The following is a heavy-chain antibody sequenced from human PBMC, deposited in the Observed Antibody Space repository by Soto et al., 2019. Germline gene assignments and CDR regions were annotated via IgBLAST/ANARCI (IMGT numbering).Heavy chain of an antibody. CDR1: GYTFTSYA. D-gene: IGHD3-16*02. Sequence: QVQLVQSGAEVKKPGASVKVSCKASGYTFTSYAMHWVRQAPGQRLEWMGWINAGNGNTKYSQKFQGRVTITRDTSASTAYMELSSLRSEDTAVYYCARDGDVTCGGVIVIGNWFDPWGQGTLVTVSS. J-gene: IGHJ5*02. CDR2: INAGNGNT. CDR3: ARDGDVTCGGVIVIGNWFDP. V-gene: IGHV1-3*01.